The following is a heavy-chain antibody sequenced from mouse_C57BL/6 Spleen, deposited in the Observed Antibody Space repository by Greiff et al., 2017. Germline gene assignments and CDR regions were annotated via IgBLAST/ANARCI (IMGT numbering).Heavy chain of an antibody. J-gene: IGHJ4*01. CDR2: IDPSDSYT. Sequence: VQLQQPGAELVRPGTSVKLSCKASGYTFTSYWMHWVKQRPGQGLEWIGVIDPSDSYTNYNQKFKGKATLTVDTSSSTAYMQLSSLTSEDSAVYYCARGDEYDGYAMDYGGQGTSVTVSS. CDR1: GYTFTSYW. D-gene: IGHD2-4*01. CDR3: ARGDEYDGYAMDY. V-gene: IGHV1-59*01.